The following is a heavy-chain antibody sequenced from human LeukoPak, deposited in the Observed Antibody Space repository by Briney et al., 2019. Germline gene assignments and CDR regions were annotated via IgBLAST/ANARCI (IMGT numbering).Heavy chain of an antibody. CDR3: ARGVRATGTATYFDY. D-gene: IGHD1-1*01. Sequence: PGGSLRLSCAASGFTFSSYAMSWVRQAPGKGLEWVSAISGSGGSTYYADSVKGRFTISRDNAKNSLYLQMNSLRAEDTAVYYCARGVRATGTATYFDYWGQGTLVTVSS. CDR1: GFTFSSYA. CDR2: ISGSGGST. J-gene: IGHJ4*02. V-gene: IGHV3-23*01.